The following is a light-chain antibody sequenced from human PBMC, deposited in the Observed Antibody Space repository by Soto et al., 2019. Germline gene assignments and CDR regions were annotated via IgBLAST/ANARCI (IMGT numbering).Light chain of an antibody. J-gene: IGKJ1*01. CDR1: QSVSSN. CDR3: QQYNNWPPGT. CDR2: GAS. Sequence: EIVMTQSPATLSVSPGERATLSCRASQSVSSNLAWYQQKPGQAPRLLIYGASTRATGITARFSGSGSGTEVTLTISSLQSEDFVVYYCQQYNNWPPGTFGQGTKVEIK. V-gene: IGKV3-15*01.